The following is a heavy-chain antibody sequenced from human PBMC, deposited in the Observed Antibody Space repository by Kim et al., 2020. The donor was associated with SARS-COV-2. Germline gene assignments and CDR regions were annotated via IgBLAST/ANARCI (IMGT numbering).Heavy chain of an antibody. Sequence: SETLSLTCTVSGGSISSYYWSWIRQPPGKALEWIGYIYYSGGTNYNPSLKSRVTISVDTSKNQFSLKLSSVTAADTAVYYCARHPVDSDAFDIWGQGTMVTVSS. V-gene: IGHV4-59*08. J-gene: IGHJ3*02. CDR2: IYYSGGT. CDR3: ARHPVDSDAFDI. D-gene: IGHD2-15*01. CDR1: GGSISSYY.